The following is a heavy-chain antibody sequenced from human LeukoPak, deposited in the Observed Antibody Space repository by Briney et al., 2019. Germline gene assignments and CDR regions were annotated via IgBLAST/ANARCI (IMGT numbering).Heavy chain of an antibody. D-gene: IGHD6-6*01. V-gene: IGHV3-9*01. CDR1: GFTFDDYA. Sequence: GRSLRLSCAASGFTFDDYAMHWVRQAPGRGLEWVSGISWYSGSIGYADSVKGRFTISRDNAKKSLYLQMNSLRAEDTALYYCAKGYSSSSLSLFDYWGQGTLVTVSS. J-gene: IGHJ4*02. CDR2: ISWYSGSI. CDR3: AKGYSSSSLSLFDY.